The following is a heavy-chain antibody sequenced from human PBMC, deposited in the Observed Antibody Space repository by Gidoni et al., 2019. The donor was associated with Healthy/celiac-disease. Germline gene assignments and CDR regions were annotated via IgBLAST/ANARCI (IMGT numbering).Heavy chain of an antibody. CDR3: ARALWELSPGFDY. CDR2: INHSGST. J-gene: IGHJ4*02. Sequence: QVQLQQWGAGLLKPSETLSLTCAVDGGSFSGYYWSWIRQPPGKGLEWIGEINHSGSTNYTPSLKSRVTISVDTFKNQFSLKLSSVPAADTAVYYCARALWELSPGFDYWGQGTLVTVSS. D-gene: IGHD3-16*02. CDR1: GGSFSGYY. V-gene: IGHV4-34*01.